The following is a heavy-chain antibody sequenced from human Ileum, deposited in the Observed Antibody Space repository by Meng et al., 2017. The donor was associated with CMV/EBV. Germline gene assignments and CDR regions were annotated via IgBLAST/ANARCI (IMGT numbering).Heavy chain of an antibody. CDR3: ARDVPSMTMAGGIDY. V-gene: IGHV1-18*01. CDR1: GYSFSSYG. Sequence: SGYSFSSYGSSGVRQAPGQGLEWMAWISGYNGNTLYAQNLQGRVTVTTDTSTSTAYMELRSLRSDDTAAYYCARDVPSMTMAGGIDYWGQGTLVTVSS. J-gene: IGHJ4*02. CDR2: ISGYNGNT. D-gene: IGHD6-19*01.